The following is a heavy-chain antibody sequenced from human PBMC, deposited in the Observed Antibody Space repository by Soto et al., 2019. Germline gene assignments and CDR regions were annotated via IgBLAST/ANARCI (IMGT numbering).Heavy chain of an antibody. CDR2: IYYSGST. D-gene: IGHD5-18*01. J-gene: IGHJ4*02. Sequence: PSETLSLTCTVSGGSVSSGSYYWSWIRQPPGKGLEWIGSIYYSGSTNYNPSLKSRVTISVDTSKNQFSLKLSSVTAADTAVYYCAREGADTSYGNTFDYWGQGTLVTVSS. CDR3: AREGADTSYGNTFDY. V-gene: IGHV4-61*01. CDR1: GGSVSSGSYY.